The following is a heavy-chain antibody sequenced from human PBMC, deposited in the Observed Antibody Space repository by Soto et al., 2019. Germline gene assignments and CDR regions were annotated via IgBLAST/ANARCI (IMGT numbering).Heavy chain of an antibody. CDR3: ARVYSNYGDYYYYYGMDV. CDR2: MNPNSGNT. Sequence: VASVKVSCKASGYTFTSYDINWVRQATGQGLEWMGWMNPNSGNTGYAQKFQGRVTMTRNTSISTAYMELSSLRSEDTAVYYCARVYSNYGDYYYYYGMDVWGQGTTVTVSS. J-gene: IGHJ6*02. CDR1: GYTFTSYD. V-gene: IGHV1-8*01. D-gene: IGHD4-4*01.